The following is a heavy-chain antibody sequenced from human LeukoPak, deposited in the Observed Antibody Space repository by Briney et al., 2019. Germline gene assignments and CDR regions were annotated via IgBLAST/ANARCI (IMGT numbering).Heavy chain of an antibody. J-gene: IGHJ4*02. CDR3: ARDQGIFDY. V-gene: IGHV3-33*01. CDR2: IWYDGSNK. CDR1: GFTFSSYG. Sequence: PGRSLRLSCAASGFTFSSYGMQWVRQAPGKGLEWVAVIWYDGSNKYYADSVKGRFTISRDNAKNSLYLQMNGLRDEDSAVYYCARDQGIFDYWGQGTLVTVSS.